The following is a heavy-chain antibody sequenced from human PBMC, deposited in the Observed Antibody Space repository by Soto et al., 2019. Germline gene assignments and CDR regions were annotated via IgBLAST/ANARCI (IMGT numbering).Heavy chain of an antibody. D-gene: IGHD3-9*01. CDR3: AVGFDWFPFDY. CDR2: IKQDGSEK. Sequence: EVQLVESGGGLVQPGGSLRLSCAASGFTFSSYWMSWVRQAPGKGLEWVANIKQDGSEKYYVDSVKGRFTISRDNAKNSMYLQMNSLRAEDTAVYYCAVGFDWFPFDYWGQGTLVTVSS. J-gene: IGHJ4*02. CDR1: GFTFSSYW. V-gene: IGHV3-7*05.